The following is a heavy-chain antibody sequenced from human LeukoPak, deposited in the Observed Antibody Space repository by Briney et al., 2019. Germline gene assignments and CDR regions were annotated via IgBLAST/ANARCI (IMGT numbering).Heavy chain of an antibody. J-gene: IGHJ4*02. CDR3: AKDGSGSLDY. D-gene: IGHD3-10*01. V-gene: IGHV3-30*02. Sequence: GRSLRLSCAASGFTFSSYGMHWVRQAPGKGLEWVAFIRYDGSNKYYADSVKGRFAISRDNSKNTLYLQMNSLRAEDTAVYYCAKDGSGSLDYWGQGTLVTVSS. CDR2: IRYDGSNK. CDR1: GFTFSSYG.